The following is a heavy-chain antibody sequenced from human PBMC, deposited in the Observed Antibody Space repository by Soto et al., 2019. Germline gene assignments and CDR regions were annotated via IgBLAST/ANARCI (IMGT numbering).Heavy chain of an antibody. D-gene: IGHD2-2*01. J-gene: IGHJ4*02. CDR1: GFTFSNHA. CDR2: SSDSCST. CDR3: ARDPGGQYFTSTRCLYFFDH. Sequence: EVQLLESGGALVQPGGSLRLSCAASGFTFSNHAMNWVRQAPGKGLEWVSTSSDSCSTYYAASVKGRFTISRDNSRNTLYLQMNSLRAEDTAVYYCARDPGGQYFTSTRCLYFFDHWGQGTLVIVSS. V-gene: IGHV3-23*01.